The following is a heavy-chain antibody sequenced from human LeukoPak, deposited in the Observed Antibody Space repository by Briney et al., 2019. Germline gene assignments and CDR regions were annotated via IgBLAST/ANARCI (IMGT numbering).Heavy chain of an antibody. CDR3: ARDFTMMTAFVDH. CDR1: GYTFINYG. V-gene: IGHV1-18*01. CDR2: ISGYNGNT. D-gene: IGHD2-21*02. Sequence: GDSVKVSCKASGYTFINYGISWVRHAPGQGLEWMGWISGYNGNTNYTQKLQGRVTMTTDTSTSTAYMELRSLRSDDTAVYYCARDFTMMTAFVDHWGQGTLVTVSS. J-gene: IGHJ4*02.